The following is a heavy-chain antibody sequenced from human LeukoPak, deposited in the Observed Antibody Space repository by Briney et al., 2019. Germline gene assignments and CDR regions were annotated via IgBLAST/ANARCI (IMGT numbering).Heavy chain of an antibody. D-gene: IGHD3-22*01. CDR2: INPNSGGT. CDR1: GYTFTSYD. Sequence: GGPVKVSCKASGYTFTSYDINWVRQAPGQGLEWMGWINPNSGGTNYAQKFQGRVTMTRDTSISTAYMELSRLRSDDTAVYYCAREEEGYDSSGQYYYYMDVWGKGTTVTISS. V-gene: IGHV1-2*02. CDR3: AREEEGYDSSGQYYYYMDV. J-gene: IGHJ6*03.